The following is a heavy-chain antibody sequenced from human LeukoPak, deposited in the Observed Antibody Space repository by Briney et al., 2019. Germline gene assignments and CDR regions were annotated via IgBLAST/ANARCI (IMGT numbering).Heavy chain of an antibody. J-gene: IGHJ6*02. Sequence: GGSLRLSCAASGFTFSSYAMSWVRQAPGKGLGWVSAISGSGGSTYYADSVKGRFTISRDNSKNTLYLQMNSLRAEDTAVYYCAKSIAAAVDYYYYGMDVWGQGTTVTVSS. V-gene: IGHV3-23*01. CDR2: ISGSGGST. D-gene: IGHD6-13*01. CDR1: GFTFSSYA. CDR3: AKSIAAAVDYYYYGMDV.